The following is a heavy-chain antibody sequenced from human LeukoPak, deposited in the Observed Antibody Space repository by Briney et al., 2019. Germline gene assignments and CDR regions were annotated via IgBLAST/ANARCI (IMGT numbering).Heavy chain of an antibody. V-gene: IGHV1-2*06. Sequence: ASVKVSCKASGYTFTGCYMHWVRQAPGQGLEWMGRINPNSGGTNYAQKFQGRVTMTRDTSISTAYMELSRLRSDDTAVYYCARDLLGELFGYYYYYGMDVWGQGTTVTVSS. CDR3: ARDLLGELFGYYYYYGMDV. CDR2: INPNSGGT. CDR1: GYTFTGCY. D-gene: IGHD3-16*01. J-gene: IGHJ6*02.